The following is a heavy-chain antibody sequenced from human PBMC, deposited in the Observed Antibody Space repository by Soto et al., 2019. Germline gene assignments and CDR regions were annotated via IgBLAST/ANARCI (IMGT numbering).Heavy chain of an antibody. CDR3: VRDGTKTLRDWFDP. CDR1: GASISGFY. Sequence: SETLSLTCTVSGASISGFYWSWIRKSAGKGLEWIGRIYATGTTDYNPSLKSRVMMSVDTSKKQFSLKLRSVTAADTAVYYCVRDGTKTLRDWFDPWGQGMSVTVSS. D-gene: IGHD1-1*01. J-gene: IGHJ5*02. CDR2: IYATGTT. V-gene: IGHV4-4*07.